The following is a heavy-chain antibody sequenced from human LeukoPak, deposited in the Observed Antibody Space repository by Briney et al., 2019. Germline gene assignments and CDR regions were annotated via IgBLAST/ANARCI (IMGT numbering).Heavy chain of an antibody. CDR3: AKRAGKEWLSPYYFDY. D-gene: IGHD3-3*01. V-gene: IGHV4-4*02. J-gene: IGHJ4*02. CDR1: GGSISSSNW. CDR2: IYHSGST. Sequence: PSETLSLTCAVSGGSISSSNWWSWVRQPPGRGLEWIGEIYHSGSTNYNPSLKSRVTISVDKSKNQFSLKLSSVTAADTAVYYCAKRAGKEWLSPYYFDYWGQGTLVTVSS.